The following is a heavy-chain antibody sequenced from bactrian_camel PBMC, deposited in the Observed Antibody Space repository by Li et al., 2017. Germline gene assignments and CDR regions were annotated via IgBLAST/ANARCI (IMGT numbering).Heavy chain of an antibody. D-gene: IGHD6*01. CDR2: IWNGGGHR. CDR3: AEGRGSRGEHCYSLNY. CDR1: GRPHISNC. V-gene: IGHV3S63*01. Sequence: HVQLVESGGGSVQVGGSLRLSCAASGRPHISNCIGWFKDGEAVAGIWNGGGHRYLAESVKGRFAISHDNAESTVYLQMNNLQPEGTATYYYAEGRGSRGEHCYSLNYWGQGTQVTVS. J-gene: IGHJ4*01.